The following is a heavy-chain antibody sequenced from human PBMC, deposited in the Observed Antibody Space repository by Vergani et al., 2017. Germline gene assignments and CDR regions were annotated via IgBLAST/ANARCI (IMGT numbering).Heavy chain of an antibody. CDR3: ARVNTETNGQLYYYYYMDV. D-gene: IGHD4-11*01. CDR2: IDHTGRP. Sequence: QVQLQQWGGGLLKPSETLSLTCVVNGGSFTSYHWTWIRQSPGAGLEWFGDIDHTGRPDYNPSLKSRLTMSVDNSRNQFSLTLNSVTATETAIYFCARVNTETNGQLYYYYYMDVWGQGTAVTVS. V-gene: IGHV4-34*01. CDR1: GGSFTSYH. J-gene: IGHJ6*03.